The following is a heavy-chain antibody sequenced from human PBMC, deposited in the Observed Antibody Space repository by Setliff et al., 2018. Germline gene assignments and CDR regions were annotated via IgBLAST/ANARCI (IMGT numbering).Heavy chain of an antibody. CDR1: GDSIRRGDY. CDR2: IHHSGET. D-gene: IGHD2-15*01. V-gene: IGHV4-31*03. CDR3: ARQYCSGGTCYFDY. Sequence: PSETLSLTCTVSGDSIRRGDYWSWIRQHPGKGLEWIGYIHHSGETFYNPSLRSRVIISVDTFSLKVTSLIPADTAVYYCARQYCSGGTCYFDYWGPGTLVTVSS. J-gene: IGHJ4*02.